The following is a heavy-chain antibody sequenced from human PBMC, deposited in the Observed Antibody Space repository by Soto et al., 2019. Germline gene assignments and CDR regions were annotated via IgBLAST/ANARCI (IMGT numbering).Heavy chain of an antibody. CDR1: GFTFSRSA. V-gene: IGHV1-58*02. CDR2: IVVGSGNT. D-gene: IGHD2-8*01. Sequence: ASVKVSCKASGFTFSRSAMQWVRQARGQRLEWIGWIVVGSGNTNYAQKFQERVTITRDMSTSTAYMELGSLRSEDTAVYYCVASNNGLYHYYMDVWGKGTTVTVSS. CDR3: VASNNGLYHYYMDV. J-gene: IGHJ6*03.